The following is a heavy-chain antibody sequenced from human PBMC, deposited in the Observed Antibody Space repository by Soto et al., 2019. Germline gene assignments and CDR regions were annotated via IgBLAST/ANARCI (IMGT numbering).Heavy chain of an antibody. CDR1: GYTFTSYD. D-gene: IGHD2-2*01. J-gene: IGHJ5*02. CDR3: ARGQCVVVPAAIYSWFDP. Sequence: QVQLVQSGAEVKKPGAPVKVSCKASGYTFTSYDINWVRQATGQGLEWMGWMNPNSGNTGYAQKFQGSVTMTRNTSSSTAYMERSSLRSEDTAVYYCARGQCVVVPAAIYSWFDPWGQGSLVTVSS. V-gene: IGHV1-8*01. CDR2: MNPNSGNT.